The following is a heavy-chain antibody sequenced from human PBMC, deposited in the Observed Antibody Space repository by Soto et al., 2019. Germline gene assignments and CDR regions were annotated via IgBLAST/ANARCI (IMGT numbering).Heavy chain of an antibody. D-gene: IGHD3-10*01. CDR2: VSGSGGST. Sequence: GGSLRRSCAASGCAFSSSAMSGFCQAPGKGLGWISAVSGSGGSTYYAGSVKGRFTISRDNSKDTLYLQMNNLRAEDTAVYYCAKPPDYNWIDYWGQGTLVPVSS. CDR1: GCAFSSSA. J-gene: IGHJ5*01. V-gene: IGHV3-23*01. CDR3: AKPPDYNWIDY.